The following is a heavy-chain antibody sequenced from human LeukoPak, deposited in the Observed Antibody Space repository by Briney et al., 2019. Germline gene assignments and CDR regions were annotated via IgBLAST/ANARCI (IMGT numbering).Heavy chain of an antibody. V-gene: IGHV3-7*04. J-gene: IGHJ3*01. CDR3: ERGGFGELLFGTNAFDV. D-gene: IGHD3-10*01. Sequence: PGGSLRLSCAASGFTFSSYWMSWVRQAPGKGLKWVATINQDGSEKYYVDSVKGRFTISRDNAKNPLYLKMNSLRAEDTAYYYLERGGFGELLFGTNAFDVWSQGTMATVS. CDR1: GFTFSSYW. CDR2: INQDGSEK.